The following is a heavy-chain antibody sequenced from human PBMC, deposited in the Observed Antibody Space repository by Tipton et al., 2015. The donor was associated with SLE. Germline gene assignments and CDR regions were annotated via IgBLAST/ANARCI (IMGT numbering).Heavy chain of an antibody. V-gene: IGHV4-34*01. CDR1: GGSFSGYY. D-gene: IGHD6-13*01. CDR3: ATSISSSWWGGAAFDI. J-gene: IGHJ3*02. CDR2: INHSGIT. Sequence: TLSLTCAVYGGSFSGYYWSWIRQPPGKGLEWIGEINHSGITSYKPSLKSRLTTSVDTSKNQFSLKLNSVTAADTAVYYCATSISSSWWGGAAFDIWGQGTMVTVSS.